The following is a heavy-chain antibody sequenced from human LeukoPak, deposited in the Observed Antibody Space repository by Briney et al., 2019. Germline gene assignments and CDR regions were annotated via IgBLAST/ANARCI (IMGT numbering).Heavy chain of an antibody. D-gene: IGHD3-22*01. V-gene: IGHV3-21*01. J-gene: IGHJ4*02. CDR2: ISTSSSYI. CDR1: GFTFSTYS. CDR3: ARDITMIVVVTPSFDY. Sequence: PGGSLRLSCAASGFTFSTYSMNWVRQAPGKGLEWVSPISTSSSYIYYADSVKGRFTISRDNAKNSLYLQLNSLRAEDTAVYYCARDITMIVVVTPSFDYWGQGTLVTVSS.